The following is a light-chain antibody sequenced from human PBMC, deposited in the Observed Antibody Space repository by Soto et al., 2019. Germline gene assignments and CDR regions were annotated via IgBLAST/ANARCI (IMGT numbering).Light chain of an antibody. CDR3: QQYNSYSPRT. Sequence: DIQMTQSPSSLSASVGDRVTITCQASQDISNYLNWYQQKPGKAPKLLIYDASNLETGVPSRFSGSGSGTDFTFTISSLQPEDIATYYCQQYNSYSPRTFGQGTKLEIK. CDR1: QDISNY. J-gene: IGKJ2*01. V-gene: IGKV1-33*01. CDR2: DAS.